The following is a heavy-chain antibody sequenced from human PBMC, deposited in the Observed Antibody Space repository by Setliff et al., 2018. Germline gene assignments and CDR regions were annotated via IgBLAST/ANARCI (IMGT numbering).Heavy chain of an antibody. CDR1: GFTFSDYY. J-gene: IGHJ4*02. CDR2: ISRGGNTI. Sequence: GGSLRLSCAASGFTFSDYYMTWIRQAPGKGLEWVSYISRGGNTIYYADSVKGRFTISRDNAKNSLYLQMNSLRAEDTAVYYCARATLTIFGVVTPFDYWGQGTLVTVSS. CDR3: ARATLTIFGVVTPFDY. D-gene: IGHD3-3*01. V-gene: IGHV3-11*04.